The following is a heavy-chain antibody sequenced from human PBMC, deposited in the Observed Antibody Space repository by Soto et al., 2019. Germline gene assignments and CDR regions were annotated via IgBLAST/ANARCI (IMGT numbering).Heavy chain of an antibody. CDR1: GFTFRIYA. CDR3: AKDAPGSGWLSDY. CDR2: ISGNGGT. Sequence: LRLSCAASGFTFRIYAMSWVRQAPGKGLEWVSTISGNGGTSYADFVRGRFIISRDNSKNTLYLQMNSLRAEDTAIYYCAKDAPGSGWLSDYWGQGTRVTVSS. J-gene: IGHJ4*02. D-gene: IGHD3-22*01. V-gene: IGHV3-23*01.